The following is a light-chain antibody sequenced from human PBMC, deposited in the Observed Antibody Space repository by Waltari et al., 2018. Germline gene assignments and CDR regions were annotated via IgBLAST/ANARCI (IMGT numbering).Light chain of an antibody. CDR2: DVF. V-gene: IGLV2-14*03. CDR3: NSYAGSSSWV. Sequence: QSALPQPASVAGSPGQSITISCPGTSSYVGFSTYVSWYQQYPGQAPKLIIYDVFQRPSGVSNRFSGSKSGNTASLTISGLQTEDEGDYYCNSYAGSSSWVFGGGTKLTVL. J-gene: IGLJ3*02. CDR1: SSYVGFSTY.